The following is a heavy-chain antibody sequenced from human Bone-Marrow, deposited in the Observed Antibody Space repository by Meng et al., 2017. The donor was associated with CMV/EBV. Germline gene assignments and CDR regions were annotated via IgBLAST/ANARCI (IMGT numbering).Heavy chain of an antibody. CDR3: ARGVNPNYYYYGMDV. Sequence: GESLKISCAASGFTFSDYYMSWIRQAPGKGLEWVSYISSSGSTIYYADSVKGRFTISRDNAKNSLCLQMNSLRAEDTAVYYCARGVNPNYYYYGMDVWGQGTTVTVSS. V-gene: IGHV3-11*01. CDR2: ISSSGSTI. CDR1: GFTFSDYY. J-gene: IGHJ6*02.